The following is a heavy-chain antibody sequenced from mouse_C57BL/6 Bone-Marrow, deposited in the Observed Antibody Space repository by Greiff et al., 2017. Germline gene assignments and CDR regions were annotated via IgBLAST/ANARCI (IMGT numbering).Heavy chain of an antibody. J-gene: IGHJ1*03. V-gene: IGHV8-8*01. CDR3: APHYYGSSHWYFDV. D-gene: IGHD1-1*01. CDR2: IWWDDDK. Sequence: ESGPGILQPSQTLSLTCSFSGFSLSTFGMGVGWIRQPSGKGLEWLAHIWWDDDKYYNPALKSRLTISQDTSKNPVFLKIANVDTADTATYYCAPHYYGSSHWYFDVWGTGTTVTVSS. CDR1: GFSLSTFGMG.